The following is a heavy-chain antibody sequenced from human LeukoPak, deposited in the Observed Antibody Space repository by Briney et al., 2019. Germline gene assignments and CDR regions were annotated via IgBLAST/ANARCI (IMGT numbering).Heavy chain of an antibody. CDR3: ATTGLLGDIP. V-gene: IGHV3-21*04. D-gene: IGHD2-21*01. J-gene: IGHJ5*02. CDR2: ISVSTYI. Sequence: GGSLRLSCAASGFTFSTYSMNWVRQAPGKGLEWVSSISVSTYIYYADSVKGRFTISRDNAENSLYLQMNSLRAEDTAVYYCATTGLLGDIPWGQGTLVTVSS. CDR1: GFTFSTYS.